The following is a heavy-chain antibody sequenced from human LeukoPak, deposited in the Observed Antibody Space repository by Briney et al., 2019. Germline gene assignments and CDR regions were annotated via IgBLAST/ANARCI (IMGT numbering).Heavy chain of an antibody. Sequence: VGSLRLSRPASGLTLSNYWMSWVRPAPGKGLEWVANIQQDGSEIYQVDSVKGRFNISRDNAKKSLSLQMDSQRAEDTAVFYCAGVEWGGSFQDWGQGTLVTVSS. J-gene: IGHJ1*01. D-gene: IGHD3-3*01. CDR1: GLTLSNYW. CDR3: AGVEWGGSFQD. CDR2: IQQDGSEI. V-gene: IGHV3-7*01.